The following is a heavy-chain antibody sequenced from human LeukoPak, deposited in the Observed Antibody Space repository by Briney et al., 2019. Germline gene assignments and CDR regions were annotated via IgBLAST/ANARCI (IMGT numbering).Heavy chain of an antibody. CDR3: ARDPFYAAGTGWLDP. J-gene: IGHJ5*02. D-gene: IGHD3-10*01. CDR1: GDSISNSY. Sequence: SETLSLTCTVSGDSISNSYWSWIRQPAGRGLEWIGRIYTSGSTNYNPSLKSRVTMSVDTTKNQFSLNLSSVTAADTAVYYCARDPFYAAGTGWLDPWGQGTLVTVSS. CDR2: IYTSGST. V-gene: IGHV4-4*07.